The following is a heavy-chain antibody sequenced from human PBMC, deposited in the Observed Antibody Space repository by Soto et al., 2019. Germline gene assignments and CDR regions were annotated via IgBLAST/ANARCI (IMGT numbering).Heavy chain of an antibody. CDR1: TGSISGYY. CDR2: IYYSGST. CDR3: ARDGLDTAMVLDY. D-gene: IGHD5-18*01. Sequence: SETLSLTCTVSTGSISGYYWSWIRQPPGKGLEWIGYIYYSGSTNYNPSLKSRVTISVDTSKNQFSLKLSSVTAADTAVYYCARDGLDTAMVLDYWGQGTLVTVSS. J-gene: IGHJ4*02. V-gene: IGHV4-59*01.